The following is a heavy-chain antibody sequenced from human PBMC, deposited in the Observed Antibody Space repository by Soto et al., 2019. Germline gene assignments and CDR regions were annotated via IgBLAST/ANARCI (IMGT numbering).Heavy chain of an antibody. J-gene: IGHJ6*02. CDR3: AREDDYNYRYFNYGLDV. Sequence: GGSLRLSCAASGFTFKMYALHWVRQAPGKGLEWVAVISFDGDKKYYADSVKGRFAISRDNFKNTLYLQMDNLGVEGAGLYFCAREDDYNYRYFNYGLDVWGPGTTVTVSS. V-gene: IGHV3-30*09. CDR1: GFTFKMYA. D-gene: IGHD5-12*01. CDR2: ISFDGDKK.